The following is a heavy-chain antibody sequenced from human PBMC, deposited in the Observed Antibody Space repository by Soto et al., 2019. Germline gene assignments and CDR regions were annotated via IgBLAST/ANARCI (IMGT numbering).Heavy chain of an antibody. V-gene: IGHV1-69*01. D-gene: IGHD3-16*01. CDR1: GGTFSGYV. Sequence: PLVQSGSEVKKPGSSVKVSCQASGGTFSGYVVTWVRQAPGQGLEWMGEFVPLFGTTNYAQRFSGRITITAEESTSTAYMERISLRSDDTAVYYCATHGLGVSSPPYFDNWGQGTLVTVSS. CDR3: ATHGLGVSSPPYFDN. CDR2: FVPLFGTT. J-gene: IGHJ4*02.